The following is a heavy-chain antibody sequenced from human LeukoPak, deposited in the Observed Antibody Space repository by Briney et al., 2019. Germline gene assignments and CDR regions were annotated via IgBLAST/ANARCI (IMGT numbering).Heavy chain of an antibody. CDR1: GYSISNCYY. Sequence: SETLSLTCTVSGYSISNCYYWGWIRQPPGKGLEWVGSISHRGSTYYNPSLRSRITISLDRSKQKFSLKLTSVTAADTAVYFCARGAEYYAIWRGYAGYSDYWGQGISVTVSS. D-gene: IGHD3-3*01. CDR2: ISHRGST. J-gene: IGHJ4*02. V-gene: IGHV4-38-2*02. CDR3: ARGAEYYAIWRGYAGYSDY.